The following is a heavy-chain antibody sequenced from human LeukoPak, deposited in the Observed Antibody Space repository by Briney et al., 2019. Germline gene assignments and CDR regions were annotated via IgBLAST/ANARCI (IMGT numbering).Heavy chain of an antibody. CDR2: ISAYNGNT. Sequence: ASVKVSCKASGYTFTNYGISWVRQAPGQGLEWMGWISAYNGNTNYAQKLQGRVTMTTDTSTSTAYVELRSLRSDDTAVYYCAKEAYGVFDYWGQGTLVTVSS. CDR3: AKEAYGVFDY. V-gene: IGHV1-18*01. J-gene: IGHJ4*02. CDR1: GYTFTNYG. D-gene: IGHD4-17*01.